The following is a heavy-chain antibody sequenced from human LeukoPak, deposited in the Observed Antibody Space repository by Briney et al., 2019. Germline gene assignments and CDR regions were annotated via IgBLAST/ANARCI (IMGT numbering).Heavy chain of an antibody. V-gene: IGHV3-9*01. CDR3: AKDYSSWYYLDC. Sequence: GGSLRLSCAASGFTFDDYAMHWVRQAPGKGLEWVSGVSWNSGNIGYADSVKGRFTISRDNAKNSLYLQMNSLRAEDTALYYCAKDYSSWYYLDCWGQGTLVTVSS. CDR1: GFTFDDYA. CDR2: VSWNSGNI. D-gene: IGHD6-13*01. J-gene: IGHJ4*02.